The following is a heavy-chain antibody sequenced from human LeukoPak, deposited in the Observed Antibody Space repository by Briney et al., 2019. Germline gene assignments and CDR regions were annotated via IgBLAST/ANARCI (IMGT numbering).Heavy chain of an antibody. D-gene: IGHD6-19*01. CDR3: ARDNYSSGWNPTGEYGMDI. CDR1: GYTFTSYG. Sequence: ASVKVSCKASGYTFTSYGISWVRQAPGQGLEWMGRIIPILGIANYAQKFQGRVTITADKSTSTAYMELSSLRSEDTAVYYCARDNYSSGWNPTGEYGMDIWGQGTTVTVSS. CDR2: IIPILGIA. J-gene: IGHJ6*02. V-gene: IGHV1-69*04.